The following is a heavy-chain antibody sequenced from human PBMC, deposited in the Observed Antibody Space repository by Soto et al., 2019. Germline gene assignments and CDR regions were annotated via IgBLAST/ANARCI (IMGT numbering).Heavy chain of an antibody. CDR2: TSSDGTDN. D-gene: IGHD2-21*02. V-gene: IGHV3-30*04. CDR1: AFTFSSYA. Sequence: QVQLVESGGGVILPGGSLRLSCAASAFTFSSYAMHWVRQAPGTGPEWVAATSSDGTDNVYADSVSGRFTISRDNSKNTLYLQMNSLRSEDAAVYYCARTYECAKSDCYRALDIWGQGTMVTVSS. J-gene: IGHJ3*02. CDR3: ARTYECAKSDCYRALDI.